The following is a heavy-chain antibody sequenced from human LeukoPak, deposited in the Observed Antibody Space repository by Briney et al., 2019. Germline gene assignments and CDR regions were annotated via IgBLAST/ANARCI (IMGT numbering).Heavy chain of an antibody. CDR1: GYTFTSYG. J-gene: IGHJ4*02. V-gene: IGHV1-18*01. Sequence: ASVKVSCKASGYTFTSYGISWVRQAPGQGLEWMGWISAYNGNTNYAQKLQGRVTMTTDTSTSTAYMELRSLRSDETAVHYCARALSPVDYDSSGIIHNWGQGPLVTVSS. CDR3: ARALSPVDYDSSGIIHN. CDR2: ISAYNGNT. D-gene: IGHD3-22*01.